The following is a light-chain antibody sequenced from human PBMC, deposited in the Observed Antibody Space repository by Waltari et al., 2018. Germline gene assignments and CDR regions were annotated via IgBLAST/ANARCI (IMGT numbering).Light chain of an antibody. CDR1: SRDVGCFDL. Sequence: QSALTQPASVSGSPGQSITISCTGTSRDVGCFDLVSWYRHHPGKAPELIIYEVRKRPSGVSNRFSGSYSGNTASLTISGLQAEDEADYYCCSYESPNTWVFGGGTKLTVL. CDR3: CSYESPNTWV. J-gene: IGLJ2*01. V-gene: IGLV2-23*02. CDR2: EVR.